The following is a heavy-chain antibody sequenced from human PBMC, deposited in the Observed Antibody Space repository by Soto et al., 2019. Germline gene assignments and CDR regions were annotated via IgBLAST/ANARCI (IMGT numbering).Heavy chain of an antibody. J-gene: IGHJ4*02. Sequence: GGSLRLSCAASGLTFSSYAMSWVRQAPGKGQEWVSAISGSGGSTYYADSVKGRFTISRDNSKNTLYLQMNSLRAEDMAVYYCAKDQGSSWYEIDYWGQGTLVTVSS. CDR3: AKDQGSSWYEIDY. D-gene: IGHD6-13*01. CDR1: GLTFSSYA. V-gene: IGHV3-23*01. CDR2: ISGSGGST.